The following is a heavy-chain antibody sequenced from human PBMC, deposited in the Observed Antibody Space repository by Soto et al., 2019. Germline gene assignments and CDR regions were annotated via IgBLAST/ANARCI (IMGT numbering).Heavy chain of an antibody. J-gene: IGHJ4*02. CDR3: AREVVREYYFDY. V-gene: IGHV4-39*07. D-gene: IGHD3-22*01. CDR2: IYYSGST. Sequence: SETLSLTCTVSGGSISSSSYYWGWIRQPPGKGLEWIGSIYYSGSTYYNPSLKSRVTISVDTSKNQFSLKLSSVTAADTAVYYCAREVVREYYFDYWGQGTLVTVSS. CDR1: GGSISSSSYY.